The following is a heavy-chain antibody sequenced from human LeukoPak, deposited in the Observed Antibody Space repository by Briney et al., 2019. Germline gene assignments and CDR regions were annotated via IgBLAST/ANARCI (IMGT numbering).Heavy chain of an antibody. V-gene: IGHV3-66*01. CDR3: AREVSVSSQDSSGRSYYYYYMDV. D-gene: IGHD6-19*01. J-gene: IGHJ6*03. CDR2: IYSGGST. Sequence: QAGGSLRLSCAASGFTVSSNYMSWVRQAPGKGLESVSVIYSGGSTYYADSVKGRFTISRDNSKNTLYLQMNSLRAEDPAVYYGAREVSVSSQDSSGRSYYYYYMDVWGKGTTVTISS. CDR1: GFTVSSNY.